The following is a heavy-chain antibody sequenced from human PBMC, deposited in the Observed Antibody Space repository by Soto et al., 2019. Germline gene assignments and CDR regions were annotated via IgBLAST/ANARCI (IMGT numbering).Heavy chain of an antibody. CDR3: ARGQELGGRDYYGMDV. J-gene: IGHJ6*02. V-gene: IGHV1-69*01. CDR2: IIPIFGTA. D-gene: IGHD6-13*01. Sequence: QVPLVQSGAEVKKPGSSVKVSCKASGGTFSSYAISWVRQAPGQGLEWMGGIIPIFGTANYAQKFQGRVTITADESTSTAYMELSSLRSEDTAVYYCARGQELGGRDYYGMDVWGQGTTVTVSS. CDR1: GGTFSSYA.